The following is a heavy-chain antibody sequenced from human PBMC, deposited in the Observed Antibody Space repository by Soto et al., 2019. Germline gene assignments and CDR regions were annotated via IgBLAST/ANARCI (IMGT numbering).Heavy chain of an antibody. J-gene: IGHJ4*02. D-gene: IGHD1-26*01. V-gene: IGHV3-53*01. Sequence: HPGGSLRLSCAASGFTVSSNYMSWVRQAPGKGLELVSVIYSGGSTYYADSVKGRFTISRDNSKNTLYLQMNSLRAEDTAVYYCARSSRVRVVGAQTPVAYYFDYWGQGTLVTVSS. CDR3: ARSSRVRVVGAQTPVAYYFDY. CDR1: GFTVSSNY. CDR2: IYSGGST.